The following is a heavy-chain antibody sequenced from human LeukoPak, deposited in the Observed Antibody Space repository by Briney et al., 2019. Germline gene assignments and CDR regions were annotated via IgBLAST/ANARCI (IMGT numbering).Heavy chain of an antibody. CDR2: ISWNSGGI. CDR3: AKAEGRYFSYYYYMDV. Sequence: PGRSLRLSCAASGLIFDDYAMHWVRQAPGKGLEWVSGISWNSGGIGYADSVKGRFTISRDNAKNSLYLQMNSLRAEDTALYYCAKAEGRYFSYYYYMDVWGKGTTVTISS. J-gene: IGHJ6*03. D-gene: IGHD3-9*01. V-gene: IGHV3-9*01. CDR1: GLIFDDYA.